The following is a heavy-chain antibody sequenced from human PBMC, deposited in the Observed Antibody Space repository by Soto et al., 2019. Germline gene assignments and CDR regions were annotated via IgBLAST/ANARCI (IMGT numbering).Heavy chain of an antibody. CDR1: GGTFSSYA. V-gene: IGHV1-69*13. J-gene: IGHJ1*01. CDR2: IIPIFGTA. D-gene: IGHD2-15*01. CDR3: ARDRGASYCSGGSCYSGYFQH. Sequence: SVKVSCKASGGTFSSYAIGWVRQAPGQGLEWMGGIIPIFGTANYARKFQGRVTITADESTSTAYMELSSLRSEDTAVYYCARDRGASYCSGGSCYSGYFQHWGQGTLVTVSS.